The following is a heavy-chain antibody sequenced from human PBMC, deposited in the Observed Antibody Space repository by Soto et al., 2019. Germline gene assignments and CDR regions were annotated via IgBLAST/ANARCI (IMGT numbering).Heavy chain of an antibody. J-gene: IGHJ4*02. CDR1: GGTFSSYT. CDR3: ARAGVTTVTTPFDY. Sequence: SVKVSCKASGGTFSSYTISWVRQAPGQGLEWMGRIIPILGIANYAQKFQGRVTMTRGTSTSTVYMELSSLRSEDTAVYYCARAGVTTVTTPFDYWGQGTLVTVSS. D-gene: IGHD4-17*01. V-gene: IGHV1-69*02. CDR2: IIPILGIA.